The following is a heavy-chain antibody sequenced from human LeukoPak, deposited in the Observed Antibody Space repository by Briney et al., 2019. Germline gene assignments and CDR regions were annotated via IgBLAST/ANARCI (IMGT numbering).Heavy chain of an antibody. Sequence: GESLKISCKGSGYSFTSYWIGWVRQLPGKGLEWMGVIYPGDSDTRYSPSFQGQVTISADKSISTAYLQWSSLKASDTAMYYCARAHIVVVPAAISPADYWGQGTLVTVSS. J-gene: IGHJ4*02. CDR3: ARAHIVVVPAAISPADY. D-gene: IGHD2-2*02. V-gene: IGHV5-51*01. CDR2: IYPGDSDT. CDR1: GYSFTSYW.